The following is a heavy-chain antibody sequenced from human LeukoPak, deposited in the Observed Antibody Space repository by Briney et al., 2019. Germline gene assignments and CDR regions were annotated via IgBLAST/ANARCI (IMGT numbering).Heavy chain of an antibody. CDR3: ARAPNYGPPDAFDI. CDR1: GGSISSYY. Sequence: PSETLSLTCTVSGGSISSYYWSWIRRPPGKGLEWIGYIYYSGSTNYNPSLKSRVTISVDTSKNQFSLKLSSVTAADTAVYYCARAPNYGPPDAFDIWGQGTMVTVSS. J-gene: IGHJ3*02. CDR2: IYYSGST. D-gene: IGHD4-17*01. V-gene: IGHV4-59*01.